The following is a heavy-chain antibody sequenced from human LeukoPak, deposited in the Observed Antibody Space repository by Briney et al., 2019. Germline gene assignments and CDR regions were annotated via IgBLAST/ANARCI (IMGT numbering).Heavy chain of an antibody. CDR2: ISVSGGST. J-gene: IGHJ4*02. V-gene: IGHV3-23*01. CDR1: GFTISRDD. D-gene: IGHD3-22*01. Sequence: PGGSLRLSCAASGFTISRDDMTWVRQAPGKGLEWVSGISVSGGSTNYADSVKGRFTISRDNSKNTLYLQMNSLRAEDTAVYYCAKSNYFDSGGYYFFDYWGQGTLVTVSS. CDR3: AKSNYFDSGGYYFFDY.